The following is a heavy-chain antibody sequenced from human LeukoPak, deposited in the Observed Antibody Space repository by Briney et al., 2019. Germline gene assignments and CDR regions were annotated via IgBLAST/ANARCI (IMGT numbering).Heavy chain of an antibody. CDR3: ARPYDSSGYYYFDY. D-gene: IGHD3-22*01. J-gene: IGHJ4*02. CDR1: GFTFSSYG. Sequence: PGRSLRLSCAASGFTFSSYGMHWVRQAPVKGLEWVAVIWYDGSNKYYADSVKGRFTISRDNSKNTLYLQMNSLRDEDTAVYYCARPYDSSGYYYFDYWGQGTLVTVSS. CDR2: IWYDGSNK. V-gene: IGHV3-33*01.